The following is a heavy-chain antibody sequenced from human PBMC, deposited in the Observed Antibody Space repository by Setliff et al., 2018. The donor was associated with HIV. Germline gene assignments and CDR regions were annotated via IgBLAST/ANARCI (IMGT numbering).Heavy chain of an antibody. V-gene: IGHV3-43D*03. J-gene: IGHJ4*02. D-gene: IGHD3-10*01. Sequence: ETLRLSCAASGFIFDDHAMHWVRQVPGKGLEWVSLITWNGDRAYYTDSVKGRFTVSRDNSENSFYLQMNSLRDEDTGLYYCAKGPTGSGSSYLDFWGQGTLVTVSS. CDR3: AKGPTGSGSSYLDF. CDR1: GFIFDDHA. CDR2: ITWNGDRA.